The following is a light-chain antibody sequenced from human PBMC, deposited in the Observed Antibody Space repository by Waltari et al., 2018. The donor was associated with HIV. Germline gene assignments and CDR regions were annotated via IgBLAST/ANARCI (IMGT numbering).Light chain of an antibody. V-gene: IGLV2-14*01. CDR3: ASFTSNTWV. CDR2: EVT. J-gene: IGLJ3*02. Sequence: HSALTQPASVSGPHGQSITISCAGTSSDVGAYDYVSWYPHPPGHAPKLVIYEVTNRPLGVSERFSGSKSGNTASLTISYLLTEDEGFYYCASFTSNTWVFGGGTEVTVL. CDR1: SSDVGAYDY.